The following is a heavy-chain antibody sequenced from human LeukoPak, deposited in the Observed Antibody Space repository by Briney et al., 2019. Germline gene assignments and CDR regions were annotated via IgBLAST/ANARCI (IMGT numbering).Heavy chain of an antibody. D-gene: IGHD4-17*01. V-gene: IGHV3-7*01. Sequence: GGSLGLSCAASGFTFSNYWMTWVRQAPGQGLEWVTNIKFDGSEKHYADSVKGRFTISRDNAKNSLSLQINSLRAEDTAVYYCATSRLRAAYDIWGQGTLVTVSS. J-gene: IGHJ3*02. CDR2: IKFDGSEK. CDR1: GFTFSNYW. CDR3: ATSRLRAAYDI.